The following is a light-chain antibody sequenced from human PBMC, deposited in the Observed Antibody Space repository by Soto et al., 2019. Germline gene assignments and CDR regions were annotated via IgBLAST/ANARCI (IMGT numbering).Light chain of an antibody. Sequence: DIQLTQSPSSLSASVGDRVTITCQASLDVNNYLNWYQQKPGKAPKLLIYDASKLETEVPSRFSGSGSGTHFTFTISSLQPEDIGKYYCHQFENLPLTFGGGTKVEIK. J-gene: IGKJ4*01. CDR2: DAS. CDR1: LDVNNY. V-gene: IGKV1-33*01. CDR3: HQFENLPLT.